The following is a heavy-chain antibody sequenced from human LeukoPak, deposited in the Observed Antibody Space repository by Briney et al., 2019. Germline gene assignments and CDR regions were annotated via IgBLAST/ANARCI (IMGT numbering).Heavy chain of an antibody. J-gene: IGHJ3*02. Sequence: PGGSLRLSCAASGFTSSSYAMSWVRQAPGKGLEWVSAISGSGGSTYYADSVKGRFTISRDNSKNTLYLQMNSLRAEDTAVYYCAKLVAATGYAFDIWGQGTMVTVSS. CDR1: GFTSSSYA. D-gene: IGHD2-15*01. CDR3: AKLVAATGYAFDI. V-gene: IGHV3-23*01. CDR2: ISGSGGST.